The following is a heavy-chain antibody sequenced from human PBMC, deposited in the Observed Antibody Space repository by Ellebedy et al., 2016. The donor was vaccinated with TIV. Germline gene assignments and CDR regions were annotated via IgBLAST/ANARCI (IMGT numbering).Heavy chain of an antibody. J-gene: IGHJ6*02. CDR2: INPNSGGT. Sequence: ASVKVSCXASEYTFTSYDINRVRQAPGQGLEWMGWINPNSGGTNYAQKFQGWVTMTRDTSISTAYMELSRLRSDDTAVYYCARAPSQFGYGSGSYERYYGMDVWGQGTTVTVSS. D-gene: IGHD3-10*01. CDR1: EYTFTSYD. V-gene: IGHV1-2*04. CDR3: ARAPSQFGYGSGSYERYYGMDV.